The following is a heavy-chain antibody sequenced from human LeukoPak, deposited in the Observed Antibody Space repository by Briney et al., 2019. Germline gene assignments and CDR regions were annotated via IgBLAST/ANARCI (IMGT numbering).Heavy chain of an antibody. CDR1: GFTFSSYS. CDR2: ISSSSSYI. J-gene: IGHJ6*02. Sequence: GGSLRLSCAASGFTFSSYSMNWVRQAPGKELEWVSSISSSSSYIYYADSVKGRFTISRDNAKNSLYLQMNSLRAEDTAVYYCARDHTTVTTRYYGMDVWGQGTTVTVSS. CDR3: ARDHTTVTTRYYGMDV. D-gene: IGHD4-17*01. V-gene: IGHV3-21*01.